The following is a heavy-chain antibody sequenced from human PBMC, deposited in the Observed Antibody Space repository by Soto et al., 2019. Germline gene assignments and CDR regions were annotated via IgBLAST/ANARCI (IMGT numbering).Heavy chain of an antibody. Sequence: GGSLRLSCRASGFSFSSYSIDWVRQAPGKSLEWIAYISSDSLGTYYAASVRGRFTVSRENGKNEVYLQMASLRGEDTGVYYCARDRRGGLEPHIDYWGPGTLVTVSS. CDR2: ISSDSLGT. CDR3: ARDRRGGLEPHIDY. CDR1: GFSFSSYS. V-gene: IGHV3-48*01. J-gene: IGHJ4*02. D-gene: IGHD3-3*01.